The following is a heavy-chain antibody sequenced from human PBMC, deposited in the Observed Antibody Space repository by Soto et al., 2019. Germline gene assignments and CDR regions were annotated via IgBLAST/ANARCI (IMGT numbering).Heavy chain of an antibody. CDR1: GGSISSSSYY. V-gene: IGHV4-39*01. Sequence: QLQLQESGPGLVKPSETLSLTCTVSGGSISSSSYYWGWIRQPPGKGLEGIGSIYYSGSTYYNPCLKGRVTLSVERSKNQVSRKLSSVPAAETAVYYCARHEVHSSGFTDYWGQGTLVTVSS. D-gene: IGHD6-19*01. CDR2: IYYSGST. CDR3: ARHEVHSSGFTDY. J-gene: IGHJ4*02.